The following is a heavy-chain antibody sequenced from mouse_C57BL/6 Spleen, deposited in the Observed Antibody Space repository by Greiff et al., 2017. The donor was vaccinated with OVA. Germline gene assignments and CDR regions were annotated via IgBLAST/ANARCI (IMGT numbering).Heavy chain of an antibody. CDR1: GFTFSSYA. CDR3: ARAYDYGPFAY. CDR2: ISDGGSYT. V-gene: IGHV5-4*03. Sequence: DVKLVESGGGLVKPGGSLKLSCAASGFTFSSYAMSWVRQTPEKRLEWVATISDGGSYTYYPDNVKGRFTISRDNAKNNLYLQMSHLKSEDTAMYYCARAYDYGPFAYWGQGTLVTVSA. J-gene: IGHJ3*01. D-gene: IGHD2-4*01.